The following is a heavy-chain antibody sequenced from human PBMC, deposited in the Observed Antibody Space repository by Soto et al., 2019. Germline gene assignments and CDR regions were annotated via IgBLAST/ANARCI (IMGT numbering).Heavy chain of an antibody. CDR3: ARGERYCSGGSCYTY. CDR2: ISSSSSTI. V-gene: IGHV3-48*01. D-gene: IGHD2-15*01. CDR1: GFTFSSYS. Sequence: GGSLRLSCAASGFTFSSYSMNWVRQAPGKGLEWVSYISSSSSTIYYADSVKGRFTISRDNAKNSLYLQMNSLRAEDTAVYYCARGERYCSGGSCYTYWGQGTLVTVSS. J-gene: IGHJ4*02.